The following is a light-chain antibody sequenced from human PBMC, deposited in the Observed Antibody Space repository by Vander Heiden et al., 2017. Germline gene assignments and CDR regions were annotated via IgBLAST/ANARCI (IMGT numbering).Light chain of an antibody. Sequence: DIVMSQSPLSMPVTPGEPASISCRSSQSLLHSNGFNYLDWYLQKPRQSPQLLIYLGSNRASGVPERISGSGSGTDFTLKISRVEAEDVGVYYCMQALQTPLTFGGGTKVEI. V-gene: IGKV2-28*01. CDR1: QSLLHSNGFNY. J-gene: IGKJ4*01. CDR3: MQALQTPLT. CDR2: LGS.